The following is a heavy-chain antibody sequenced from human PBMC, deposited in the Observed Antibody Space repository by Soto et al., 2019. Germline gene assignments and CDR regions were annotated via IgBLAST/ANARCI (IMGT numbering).Heavy chain of an antibody. V-gene: IGHV4-34*01. CDR3: ARPDSLSGTGWFDP. J-gene: IGHJ5*02. D-gene: IGHD6-13*01. CDR1: GGSFSGYY. Sequence: SETLSLTCAVYGGSFSGYYWTWIRQPPGKGLEWIGEINDSGSTYYNPSLESRVTISIDRSQNQFSLKLTSVTAADTAVYYCARPDSLSGTGWFDPWGRGTLVTVSS. CDR2: INDSGST.